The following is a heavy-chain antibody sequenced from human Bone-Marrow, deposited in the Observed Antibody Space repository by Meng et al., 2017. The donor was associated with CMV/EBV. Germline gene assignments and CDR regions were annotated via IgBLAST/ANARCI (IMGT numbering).Heavy chain of an antibody. Sequence: GESLKISCAASGFTFSSYWMSWVRQAPGKGLEWVANIKQDGSEKYYVDSVKGRFTISRDNAKNSLYLQMNSLRAEDTAVYYCARVIAARPRYFDLWGRGTLVTVSS. V-gene: IGHV3-7*01. J-gene: IGHJ2*01. CDR2: IKQDGSEK. CDR3: ARVIAARPRYFDL. CDR1: GFTFSSYW. D-gene: IGHD6-6*01.